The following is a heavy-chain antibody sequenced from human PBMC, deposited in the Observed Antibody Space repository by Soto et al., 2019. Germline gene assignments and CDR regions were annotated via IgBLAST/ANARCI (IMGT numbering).Heavy chain of an antibody. D-gene: IGHD6-6*01. J-gene: IGHJ4*02. CDR3: ARAPKVSGSSQTRPDF. CDR2: ISQSGNT. CDR1: SGSFSGYY. Sequence: SETLSLTCSIYSGSFSGYYWSWIRQPPGKGLEWIGGISQSGNTNYSPSLKSRVSISMDTSKKQFSLNLASVSAADTAVYYCARAPKVSGSSQTRPDFWGQGTLVTVS. V-gene: IGHV4-34*01.